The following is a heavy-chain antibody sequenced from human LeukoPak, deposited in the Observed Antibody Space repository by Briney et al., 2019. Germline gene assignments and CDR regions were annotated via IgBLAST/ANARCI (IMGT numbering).Heavy chain of an antibody. J-gene: IGHJ3*02. CDR2: IYYSGST. Sequence: PSETLSLTCTVSGVSISSFYWSWIRQPPGKGLEWIGYIYYSGSTNYNPSLKSRVTISVDTSKNQFSLKVSSVTAADTAVYYCARQIIVVVPAAIADAFDIWGQGTMVTVSS. V-gene: IGHV4-59*01. CDR1: GVSISSFY. CDR3: ARQIIVVVPAAIADAFDI. D-gene: IGHD2-2*01.